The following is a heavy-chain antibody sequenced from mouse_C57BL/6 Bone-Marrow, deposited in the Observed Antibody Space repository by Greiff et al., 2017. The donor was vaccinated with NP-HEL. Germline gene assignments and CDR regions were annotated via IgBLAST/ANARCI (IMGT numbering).Heavy chain of an antibody. V-gene: IGHV10-1*01. D-gene: IGHD1-1*01. Sequence: VQLKESGGGLVQPKRSLKLSCAASGFSFNTYAMNWVRQAPGKGLEWVARIRSKSNNYATYYADSVKDRFTISRDDSESMLYLQMNNLKTEDTAMYYCVRPHYYGSSYEGYFDVWGTGTTVTVSS. CDR2: IRSKSNNYAT. CDR1: GFSFNTYA. CDR3: VRPHYYGSSYEGYFDV. J-gene: IGHJ1*03.